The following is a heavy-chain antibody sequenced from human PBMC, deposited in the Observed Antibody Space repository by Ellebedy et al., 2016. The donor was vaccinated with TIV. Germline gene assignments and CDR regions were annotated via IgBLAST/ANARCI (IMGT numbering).Heavy chain of an antibody. CDR3: ARDGSVTTVFDY. CDR2: INPAGGTT. CDR1: GYTFTSHY. V-gene: IGHV1-46*01. Sequence: AASVKVSCKASGYTFTSHYIHWMRQAPGHGLEWMGIINPAGGTTYYAQNFQGRVTMTRDTSTSTVYMELNSLRSEDTAVYYCARDGSVTTVFDYWGQGTLVTVSS. D-gene: IGHD4-17*01. J-gene: IGHJ4*02.